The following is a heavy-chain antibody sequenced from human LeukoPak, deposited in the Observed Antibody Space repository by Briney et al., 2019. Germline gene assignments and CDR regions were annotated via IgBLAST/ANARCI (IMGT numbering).Heavy chain of an antibody. Sequence: PGGSLRLSCAASGFTFSSFAINWVRQAPGKGLEWVSSISSGSTYMYYADSVKGRFTISRDNAQNSMYLQMNSLRAEDTAAYYCGRVGGRSKAAKGDAFDIWGQGTMVTVSS. CDR3: GRVGGRSKAAKGDAFDI. CDR1: GFTFSSFA. V-gene: IGHV3-21*01. J-gene: IGHJ3*02. CDR2: ISSGSTYM. D-gene: IGHD6-6*01.